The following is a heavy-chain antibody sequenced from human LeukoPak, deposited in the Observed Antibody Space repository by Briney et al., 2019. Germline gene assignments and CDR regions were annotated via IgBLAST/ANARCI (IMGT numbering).Heavy chain of an antibody. CDR1: GFTFSSYS. V-gene: IGHV3-21*01. CDR2: ISSSSSYI. CDR3: ARVLYGSGSLRMDV. Sequence: GGSLRLSCAASGFTFSSYSMNWDRQAPGKGLEWVSSISSSSSYIYYADSVKGRFTISRDNAKNSLYLQMNSLRAEDTAVYYCARVLYGSGSLRMDVWGKGTTVTVSS. D-gene: IGHD3-10*01. J-gene: IGHJ6*03.